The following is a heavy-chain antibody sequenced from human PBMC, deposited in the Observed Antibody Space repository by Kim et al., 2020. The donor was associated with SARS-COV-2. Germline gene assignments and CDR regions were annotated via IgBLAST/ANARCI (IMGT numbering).Heavy chain of an antibody. Sequence: SETLSLTCAVYGGSFSGYYWSWIRQPPGKGLEWIGEINHSGSTNYNPSLKSRVTISVDTSKNQFSLKLSSVTAADTAVYYCARDRGNRGYWVDPWGQGTLVTVSS. D-gene: IGHD3-10*01. CDR1: GGSFSGYY. J-gene: IGHJ5*02. CDR2: INHSGST. CDR3: ARDRGNRGYWVDP. V-gene: IGHV4-34*01.